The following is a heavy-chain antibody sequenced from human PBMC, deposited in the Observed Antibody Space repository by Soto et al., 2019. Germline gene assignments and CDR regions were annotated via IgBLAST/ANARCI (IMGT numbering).Heavy chain of an antibody. Sequence: QVQLVESGGGVVQPGRSLRLSCAASGFTFSSYAMHWVRQAPGKGLEWVAAISYDGSNKYYADSVKGRFTISKDNSKNTLYLQMNSLRTEDTAMYYCARAGRYFDWSVGFDYWGQGTLVTVSS. J-gene: IGHJ4*02. V-gene: IGHV3-30-3*01. CDR3: ARAGRYFDWSVGFDY. CDR1: GFTFSSYA. CDR2: ISYDGSNK. D-gene: IGHD3-9*01.